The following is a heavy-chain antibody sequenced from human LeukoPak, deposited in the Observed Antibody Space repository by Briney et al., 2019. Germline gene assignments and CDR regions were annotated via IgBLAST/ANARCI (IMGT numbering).Heavy chain of an antibody. V-gene: IGHV1-2*04. Sequence: ASVKVSCKASGYTLTGYYMHWVRQAPGQGLEWMGWINPNSGGTNYAQKFQGWVTMTRDTSISTAYMELSRLRSDDTAVYYCARGSDTAMAYFDYWGQGTLVTVSS. J-gene: IGHJ4*02. CDR2: INPNSGGT. CDR3: ARGSDTAMAYFDY. CDR1: GYTLTGYY. D-gene: IGHD5-18*01.